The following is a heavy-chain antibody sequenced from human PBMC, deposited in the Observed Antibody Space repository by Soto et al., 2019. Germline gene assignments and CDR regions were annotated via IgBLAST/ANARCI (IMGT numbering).Heavy chain of an antibody. V-gene: IGHV3-11*05. J-gene: IGHJ4*02. CDR1: GFTFSAVY. D-gene: IGHD6-19*01. CDR2: ISSSGTSA. Sequence: QVQLEESGGGLVKPGGSLRLSCAASGFTFSAVYMSWIRQAPNKGLEYISCISSSGTSANYADSVKGRFTISRDNAKNALLLLMNSLRAEDTAVYYCARDRGAVTGQYFDYWGQGALVTVSS. CDR3: ARDRGAVTGQYFDY.